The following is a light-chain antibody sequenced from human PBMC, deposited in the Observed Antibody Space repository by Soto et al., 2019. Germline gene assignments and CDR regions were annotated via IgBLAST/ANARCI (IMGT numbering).Light chain of an antibody. CDR1: SSDVGAYDY. J-gene: IGLJ1*01. CDR3: SSYTSSRTGV. Sequence: SVLTQPASVSGSPGQSITISCTGTSSDVGAYDYVSWYQQHPDKAPKLMIYEVSNRPSGVSNRFSGSKSVNTATLTISGLKADDEAVYSCSSYTSSRTGVFGTGTKVTVL. V-gene: IGLV2-14*03. CDR2: EVS.